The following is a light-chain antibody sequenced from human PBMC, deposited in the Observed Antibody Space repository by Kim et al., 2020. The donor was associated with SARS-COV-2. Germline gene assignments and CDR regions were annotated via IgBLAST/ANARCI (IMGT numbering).Light chain of an antibody. J-gene: IGLJ2*01. CDR1: SSDIGAYNY. CDR2: GVN. CDR3: SSYTTSKTMV. Sequence: GQSITISCTGTSSDIGAYNYVSCFQQHPGKAPKVMIYGVNNRPSGISSRFSGSKSGNTASLTISGLQTEDEADYYCSSYTTSKTMVFGGGTKVTVL. V-gene: IGLV2-14*03.